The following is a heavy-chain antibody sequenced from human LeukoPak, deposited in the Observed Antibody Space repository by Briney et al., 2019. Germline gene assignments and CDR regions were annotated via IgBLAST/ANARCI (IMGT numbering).Heavy chain of an antibody. J-gene: IGHJ6*03. CDR2: IYWDDDK. D-gene: IGHD2-15*01. Sequence: SGPTLVKPTQTLTLTCTFSGFSLSASGVGVGWIRQPPGKALEWLALIYWDDDKRYSPSLKSRLTITTDTSKNQVVLTMTNMDPVDTATYYCAHLIVVVAATYVDYYYHYMDVWGKGTTVTVSS. CDR3: AHLIVVVAATYVDYYYHYMDV. V-gene: IGHV2-5*02. CDR1: GFSLSASGVG.